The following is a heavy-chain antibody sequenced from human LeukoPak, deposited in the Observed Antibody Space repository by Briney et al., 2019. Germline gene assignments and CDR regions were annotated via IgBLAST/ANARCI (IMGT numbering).Heavy chain of an antibody. Sequence: GGSLRLSCAASGFTFSSYSMNWVRQAPGKGLEWVSAISGSGGSTYYADSVKGRFTISRDNSKNTLYLQMNSLRAEDTAVYYCAKDLGRGDFRPGFDYWGQGTLVTVSS. D-gene: IGHD4-17*01. CDR2: ISGSGGST. CDR1: GFTFSSYS. J-gene: IGHJ4*02. CDR3: AKDLGRGDFRPGFDY. V-gene: IGHV3-23*01.